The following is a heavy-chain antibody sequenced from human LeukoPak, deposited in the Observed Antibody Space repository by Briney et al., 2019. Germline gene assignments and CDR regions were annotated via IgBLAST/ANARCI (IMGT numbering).Heavy chain of an antibody. Sequence: GGSLRLSCAASGFTFSSYGMHWVRQAPGKGLEWVAVISYDGSNKYYADSVKGRFTISRDNSKNTLYLQMNSLSAEDTAVYYCAKDRGITMVRGVSGYWGQGTLVTVSS. CDR2: ISYDGSNK. CDR1: GFTFSSYG. V-gene: IGHV3-30*18. J-gene: IGHJ4*02. CDR3: AKDRGITMVRGVSGY. D-gene: IGHD3-10*01.